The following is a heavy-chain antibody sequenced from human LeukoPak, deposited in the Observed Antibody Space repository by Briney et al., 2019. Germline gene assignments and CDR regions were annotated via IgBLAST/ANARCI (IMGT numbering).Heavy chain of an antibody. V-gene: IGHV4-39*01. J-gene: IGHJ5*02. CDR2: IYYSGST. D-gene: IGHD2-2*01. CDR1: GGSIGSSSYY. Sequence: SETLSLTCTVSGGSIGSSSYYWGWIRQPPGTGLEWIGSIYYSGSTYYNPSLKSRVTISVDTSKNQFSLKLSSVTAADTAVYYYARHSSSTSCYFLPWGQGTLVTVSS. CDR3: ARHSSSTSCYFLP.